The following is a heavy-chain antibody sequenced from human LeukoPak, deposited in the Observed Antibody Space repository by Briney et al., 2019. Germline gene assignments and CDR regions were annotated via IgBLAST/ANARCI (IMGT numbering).Heavy chain of an antibody. CDR3: ARFYSSSSGGNDAFDI. CDR1: GLTFISYD. D-gene: IGHD6-6*01. J-gene: IGHJ3*02. V-gene: IGHV3-13*01. Sequence: GGSLRLSCAASGLTFISYDMHWVRQATGKGLEWVSAIGTAGDTYYPGSVKGRFTISRENAKNSLYLQMNSLRAGDTAVYYCARFYSSSSGGNDAFDIWGQGKMVTVSS. CDR2: IGTAGDT.